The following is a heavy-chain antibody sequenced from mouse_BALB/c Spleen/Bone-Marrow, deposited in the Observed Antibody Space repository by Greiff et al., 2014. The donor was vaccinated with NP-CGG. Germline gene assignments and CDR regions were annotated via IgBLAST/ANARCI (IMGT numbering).Heavy chain of an antibody. CDR2: IWGGGST. J-gene: IGHJ2*01. V-gene: IGHV2-6-4*01. Sequence: VKLVEPGPGLVAPSQSLSITCTVSGFSLSRYSVHWVRQPPGKGLEWLGMIWGGGSTDYNSALKSRLSISKDNSKSQVFLKMNSLQTDDAAMYYCARLYGNYGGYFDYWGQGTTLTVSS. D-gene: IGHD2-10*02. CDR1: GFSLSRYS. CDR3: ARLYGNYGGYFDY.